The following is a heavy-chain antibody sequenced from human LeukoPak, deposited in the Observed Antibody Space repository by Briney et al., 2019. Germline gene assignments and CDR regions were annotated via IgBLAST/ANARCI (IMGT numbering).Heavy chain of an antibody. CDR3: ARDRYQPLNPPNAFDI. CDR1: GYTFTSYG. CDR2: IIPILGIA. Sequence: GASVKVSCKASGYTFTSYGISWVRQAPGQGLEWMGRIIPILGIANYAQKFQGRVTITADKSTSTAYMELSSLRSEDTAVYYCARDRYQPLNPPNAFDIWGQGTMVTVSS. J-gene: IGHJ3*02. V-gene: IGHV1-69*04. D-gene: IGHD2-2*01.